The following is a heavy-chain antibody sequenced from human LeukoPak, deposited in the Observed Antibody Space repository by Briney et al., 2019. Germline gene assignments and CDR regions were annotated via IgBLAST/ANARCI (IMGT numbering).Heavy chain of an antibody. CDR2: INGGNGNT. Sequence: ASVKVSCKASGYTFTNYVIHWVRQAPGQRLEWMGWINGGNGNTKYSQKFQGRVTITRDTSASTAYMELSSLRSEDTAVYYCAKIGPGMVSSGYYSLDYWGQGTLVTVSS. D-gene: IGHD3-22*01. CDR1: GYTFTNYV. J-gene: IGHJ4*01. CDR3: AKIGPGMVSSGYYSLDY. V-gene: IGHV1-3*01.